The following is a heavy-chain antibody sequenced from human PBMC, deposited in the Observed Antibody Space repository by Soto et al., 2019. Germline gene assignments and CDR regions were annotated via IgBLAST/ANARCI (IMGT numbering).Heavy chain of an antibody. J-gene: IGHJ3*02. V-gene: IGHV1-18*01. CDR1: GYTFTNYG. CDR3: ARTNGRDAFDI. CDR2: INVYNGNT. D-gene: IGHD1-1*01. Sequence: ASVKVSCKASGYTFTNYGISWVRQAPGQGLEWMGWINVYNGNTKYAQKVQGRVTMTTDTSTSTAYMELSSLRSEDTAVYYCARTNGRDAFDIWGQGTMVTVSS.